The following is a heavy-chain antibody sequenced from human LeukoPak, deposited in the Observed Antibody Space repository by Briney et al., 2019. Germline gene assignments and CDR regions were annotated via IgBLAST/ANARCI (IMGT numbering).Heavy chain of an antibody. CDR2: IIPIFGTA. CDR3: ARERNLVVIDYFDY. CDR1: GGTFSSYA. Sequence: ASVKVSCKASGGTFSSYAISWVRQAPGQGLEWMGGIIPIFGTANYAQKFQGRVTITTDESTSPAYMELSSLRSEDTAVYYCARERNLVVIDYFDYWGQGTLVTASS. D-gene: IGHD2-2*01. V-gene: IGHV1-69*05. J-gene: IGHJ4*02.